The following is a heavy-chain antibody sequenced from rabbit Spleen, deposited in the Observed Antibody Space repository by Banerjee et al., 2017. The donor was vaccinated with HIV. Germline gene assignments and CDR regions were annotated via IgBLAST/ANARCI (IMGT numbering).Heavy chain of an antibody. D-gene: IGHD8-1*01. CDR1: GIDFTNYY. CDR3: ARGSPDSIYDFDL. J-gene: IGHJ4*01. Sequence: QEQLTETGGGLVQPGGSLTLSCKASGIDFTNYYISWVRQAPGKGLEWIGIIYAAKGSTDYASWVNGRFTISKTSSTTVTLQMTSLTAADTATYFCARGSPDSIYDFDLWGPGTLVTVS. CDR2: IYAAKGST. V-gene: IGHV1S45*01.